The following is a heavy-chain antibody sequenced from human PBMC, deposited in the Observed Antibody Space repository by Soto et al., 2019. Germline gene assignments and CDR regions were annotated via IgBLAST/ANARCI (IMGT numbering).Heavy chain of an antibody. CDR3: AREIGYCSSTSCYLPQYGMDV. J-gene: IGHJ6*02. Sequence: GSLRLSCAASGFTFSSYGMHWVRQAPGKGLEWVAVIWYDGSNKYYADSVEGRFTISRDNSKNTLYLQMNSLRAEDTAVYYCAREIGYCSSTSCYLPQYGMDVWGQGTTVTVSS. D-gene: IGHD2-2*01. CDR2: IWYDGSNK. V-gene: IGHV3-33*01. CDR1: GFTFSSYG.